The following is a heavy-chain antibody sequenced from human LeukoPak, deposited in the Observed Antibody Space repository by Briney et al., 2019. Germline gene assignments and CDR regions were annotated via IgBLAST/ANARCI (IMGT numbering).Heavy chain of an antibody. CDR2: IKQDGSEK. CDR3: ARDPAP. Sequence: GGSLRLSCTASGFTFGDYAMSWVRQAPGKGLEWVANIKQDGSEKYYVDSVKGRFTISRDNAKNSLYLQMNSLRAEDTAVYYCARDPAPWGQGTLVTVSS. V-gene: IGHV3-7*01. J-gene: IGHJ4*02. CDR1: GFTFGDYA.